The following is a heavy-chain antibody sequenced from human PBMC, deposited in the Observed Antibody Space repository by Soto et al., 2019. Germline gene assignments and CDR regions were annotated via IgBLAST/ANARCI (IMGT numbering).Heavy chain of an antibody. V-gene: IGHV3-21*01. CDR3: ARVTRIAAHYYYYGMDV. J-gene: IGHJ6*02. Sequence: EVQLVESGGGLVKPGGSLRLSCAASGFTFSSYSMNWVRQAPGKGLEWVSSISSSSSYIYYADSVKGRFTISRDNAKNSLYLQMNSLRDEDTAVYYCARVTRIAAHYYYYGMDVWGQGTTVTVSS. CDR2: ISSSSSYI. CDR1: GFTFSSYS. D-gene: IGHD6-13*01.